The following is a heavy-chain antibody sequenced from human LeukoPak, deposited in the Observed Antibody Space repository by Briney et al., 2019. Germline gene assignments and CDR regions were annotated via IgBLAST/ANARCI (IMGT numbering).Heavy chain of an antibody. J-gene: IGHJ4*02. CDR3: ARENSGSYREFDY. CDR1: RGSISSYY. Sequence: SETLSLTCTVSRGSISSYYWTWIQQPARKGLECIGRIYPSGSTNYNPSLKSRVTMSVDTSKNQFSLKLSSVTAADTAVYYCARENSGSYREFDYWGQGTLVTVSS. D-gene: IGHD1-26*01. V-gene: IGHV4-4*07. CDR2: IYPSGST.